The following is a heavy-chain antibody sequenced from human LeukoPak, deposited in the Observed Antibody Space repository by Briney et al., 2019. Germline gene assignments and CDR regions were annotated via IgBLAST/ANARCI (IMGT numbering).Heavy chain of an antibody. CDR3: ARGRRTYCYDSSGYPLDY. J-gene: IGHJ4*02. CDR2: INHSGST. CDR1: GGSFSGYY. V-gene: IGHV4-34*01. D-gene: IGHD3-22*01. Sequence: SETLSLTCAVYGGSFSGYYWSWIRQPPGKGLEWIGEINHSGSTNYNPSLKSRVTISVDTSKNQFSLKLSSVTAADTAVYYCARGRRTYCYDSSGYPLDYWGQGTLVTVSS.